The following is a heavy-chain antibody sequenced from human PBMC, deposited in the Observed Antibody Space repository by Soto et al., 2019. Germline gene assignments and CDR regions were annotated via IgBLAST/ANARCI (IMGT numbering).Heavy chain of an antibody. Sequence: GGSLRLSCAASGFTFSSYAMSWVRQAPGKGLEWVSVICCDGSNKYYADSVKGRFTISRDNSKNTLYLQMNSLRAEDTAVYYCARAYYYGSGSSAPNYFDYWGQGTLVTVSS. CDR2: ICCDGSNK. CDR1: GFTFSSYA. D-gene: IGHD3-10*01. V-gene: IGHV3-30-3*01. CDR3: ARAYYYGSGSSAPNYFDY. J-gene: IGHJ4*02.